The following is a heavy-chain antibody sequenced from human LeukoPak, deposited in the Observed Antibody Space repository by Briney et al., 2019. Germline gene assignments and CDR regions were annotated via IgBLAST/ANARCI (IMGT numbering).Heavy chain of an antibody. CDR3: AHRLLKYRVTTPGAPWFDP. CDR1: GFSLSARGEG. Sequence: SAPTLVKPTQPLTLTFTFSGFSLSARGEGVGWIRQPPGKALEWLALIYWDDDKRYSPSLKTRLSIIKDTSKNQVVLTMTNMEPVDSGTYYCAHRLLKYRVTTPGAPWFDPWGQGTQVTVSS. D-gene: IGHD1/OR15-1a*01. CDR2: IYWDDDK. V-gene: IGHV2-5*02. J-gene: IGHJ5*02.